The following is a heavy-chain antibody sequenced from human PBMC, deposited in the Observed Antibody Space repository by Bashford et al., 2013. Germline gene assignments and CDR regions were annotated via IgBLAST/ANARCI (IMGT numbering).Heavy chain of an antibody. V-gene: IGHV1-46*03. D-gene: IGHD3-10*01. CDR1: GYTFTSYG. CDR3: AINGSGLINFDH. CDR2: INPSGGST. J-gene: IGHJ4*02. Sequence: VASVKVSCKTSGYTFTSYGISWVRQAPGQGLEWMGIINPSGGSTSYAQKFQGRVTMTRDTSTSTVYMELSSLRSEDTAVYYCAINGSGLINFDHVGPGDSWSPSPQ.